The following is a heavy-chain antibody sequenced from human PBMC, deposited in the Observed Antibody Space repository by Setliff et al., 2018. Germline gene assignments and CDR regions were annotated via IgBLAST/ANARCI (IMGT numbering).Heavy chain of an antibody. CDR3: ARFSGHNYGSFDS. J-gene: IGHJ4*02. D-gene: IGHD5-18*01. CDR2: YDPGEDKI. CDR1: GSTLPDLS. V-gene: IGHV1-24*01. Sequence: ASVKVSCKVSGSTLPDLSMHWVRLAPGRGLEWMGGYDPGEDKIVYADKFQGRVTMTRDTSISTAYMELSSLRSDDTAVYYCARFSGHNYGSFDSWGQGTLVTVSS.